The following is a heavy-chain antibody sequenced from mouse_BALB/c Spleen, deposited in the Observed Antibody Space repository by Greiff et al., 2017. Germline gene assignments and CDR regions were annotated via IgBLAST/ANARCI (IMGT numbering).Heavy chain of an antibody. CDR1: GFTFSSYA. V-gene: IGHV5-6-5*01. D-gene: IGHD5-1*01. CDR2: ISSGGST. Sequence: EVKLVESGGGLVKPGGSLKLSCAASGFTFSSYAMSWVRQTPEKRLEWVASISSGGSTYYPDSVKGRFTISRDNARNILYLQMSSLRSEDTAMYYCASSTPFAYWGQGTLVTVSA. J-gene: IGHJ3*01. CDR3: ASSTPFAY.